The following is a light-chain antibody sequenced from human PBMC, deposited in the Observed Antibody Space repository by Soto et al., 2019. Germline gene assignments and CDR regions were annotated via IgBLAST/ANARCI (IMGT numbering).Light chain of an antibody. V-gene: IGKV1-5*01. CDR2: DAS. CDR3: QQVHSYPRT. CDR1: QSISSW. J-gene: IGKJ5*01. Sequence: DIQMTQSPSTLSASVGDRVTITCRASQSISSWLAWYQQKPGKAPKLLIYDASSLESGVPARFSGSGSGTEFTLTISSLQSEDFATYYCQQVHSYPRTFGQGTRLENK.